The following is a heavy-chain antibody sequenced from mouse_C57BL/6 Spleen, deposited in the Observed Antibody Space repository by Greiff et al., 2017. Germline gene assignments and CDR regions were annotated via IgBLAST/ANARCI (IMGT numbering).Heavy chain of an antibody. J-gene: IGHJ1*03. V-gene: IGHV14-3*01. Sequence: VQLQQSVAELVRPGASVKLSCTASGFNIKNTDMHWVKQRPEQGLEWIGRIDPANGNTKYAPKFPGKATITADTSSNKAYLQRSSLTSADTAIYYGARSYYGSSYGYFDVWGTGTTVTVSS. D-gene: IGHD1-1*01. CDR1: GFNIKNTD. CDR2: IDPANGNT. CDR3: ARSYYGSSYGYFDV.